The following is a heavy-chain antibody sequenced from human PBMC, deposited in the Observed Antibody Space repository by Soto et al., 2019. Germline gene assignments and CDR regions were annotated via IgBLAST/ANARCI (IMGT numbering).Heavy chain of an antibody. D-gene: IGHD2-21*02. CDR3: ARAVPADWYFDL. J-gene: IGHJ2*01. Sequence: SETLSLTCAVSGGSISTSNSWNWVRQPPGKGLEWIGEIYHSGTTKYNPSLKSRVTMSVDKSKNQFSLKLSSVTAADTAVYYCARAVPADWYFDLWGRGTLVT. V-gene: IGHV4-4*02. CDR2: IYHSGTT. CDR1: GGSISTSNS.